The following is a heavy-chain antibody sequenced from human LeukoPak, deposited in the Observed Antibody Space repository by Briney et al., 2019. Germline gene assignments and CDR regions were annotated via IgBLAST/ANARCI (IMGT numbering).Heavy chain of an antibody. J-gene: IGHJ4*02. V-gene: IGHV3-23*01. CDR3: AKDHLGMDMIVVVLDS. CDR1: GFTFNDYA. CDR2: VSGSGDST. D-gene: IGHD3-22*01. Sequence: GGSLRLACAASGFTFNDYAMSWVRQAPGQGLQWVSSVSGSGDSTEYADSVKGRFTISRDNSNNTLYLQMNSLRADGTAMYYCAKDHLGMDMIVVVLDSWGLGTLVTVSS.